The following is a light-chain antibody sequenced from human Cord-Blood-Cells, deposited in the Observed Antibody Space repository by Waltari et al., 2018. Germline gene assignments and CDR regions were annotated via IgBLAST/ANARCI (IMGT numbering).Light chain of an antibody. CDR3: AAWDDSLNGWV. CDR2: SNN. J-gene: IGLJ3*02. CDR1: SSNIGRNT. V-gene: IGLV1-44*01. Sequence: QSVLTQPPSASGPPGPRVTIPCSGSSSNIGRNTVNWYQQLPGTAPKLLIYSNNQRPSGVPDRFSGSKSGTSASLAISGLQSEDEADYYCAAWDDSLNGWVFGGGTKLTVL.